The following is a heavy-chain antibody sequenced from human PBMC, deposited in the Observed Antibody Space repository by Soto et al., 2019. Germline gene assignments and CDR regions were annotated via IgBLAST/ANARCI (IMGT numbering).Heavy chain of an antibody. CDR3: AGNPRGAFDI. V-gene: IGHV1-69*06. D-gene: IGHD3-10*01. CDR1: GCTFSSYA. Sequence: GASVKVSCKASGCTFSSYAVSWVRQAPGQGLEWMGGIIPIFGTANYAQKFQGRVTITADKSTSTAYMELSSLRSEDTAVYYCAGNPRGAFDIWGQGTMVTVSS. CDR2: IIPIFGTA. J-gene: IGHJ3*02.